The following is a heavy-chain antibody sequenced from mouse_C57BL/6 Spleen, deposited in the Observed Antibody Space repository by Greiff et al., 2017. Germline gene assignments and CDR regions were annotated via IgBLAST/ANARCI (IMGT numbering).Heavy chain of an antibody. CDR2: INPSTGGT. J-gene: IGHJ2*01. D-gene: IGHD1-1*01. Sequence: VQLKESGPELVKPGASVKISCKASGYSFTGYYMHWVKQSSEKSLEWIGEINPSTGGTSYNQKFKGKATLTVDKSSSTAYMQLKSLTSEDSAVYYCARNSITTVGLDYWGQGTTLTVSS. V-gene: IGHV1-43*01. CDR1: GYSFTGYY. CDR3: ARNSITTVGLDY.